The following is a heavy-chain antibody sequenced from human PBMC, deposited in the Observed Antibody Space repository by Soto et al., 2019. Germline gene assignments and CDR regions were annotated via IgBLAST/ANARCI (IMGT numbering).Heavy chain of an antibody. V-gene: IGHV3-49*04. D-gene: IGHD4-4*01. J-gene: IGHJ4*02. Sequence: PGGSLRLSCTASGFTFGDNAMSWVRQAPGRGLEWVGFIGIKTYGGTTDYAASVKGRFTISRDDSKSIAYLQMNSLKSEDTAVYYCTRGRYSIDYWGQGNLVTVS. CDR3: TRGRYSIDY. CDR1: GFTFGDNA. CDR2: IGIKTYGGTT.